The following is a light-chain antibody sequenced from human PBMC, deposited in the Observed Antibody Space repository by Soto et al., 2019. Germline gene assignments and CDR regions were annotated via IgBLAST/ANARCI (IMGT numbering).Light chain of an antibody. V-gene: IGLV2-8*01. Sequence: QSALTQPPSASGSPGQSVTISCTGTSSDVGGYNHVSWYQQYPGKAPKLMISEVNKRPSGVPDRFSGSKSGNTASLTVSGLQAEDEADYYCQSYAGSNNYVFGTGTKVTVL. CDR3: QSYAGSNNYV. CDR1: SSDVGGYNH. J-gene: IGLJ1*01. CDR2: EVN.